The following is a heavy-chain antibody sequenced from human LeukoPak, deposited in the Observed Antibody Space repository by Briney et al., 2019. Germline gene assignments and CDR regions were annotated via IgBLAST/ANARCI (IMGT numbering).Heavy chain of an antibody. J-gene: IGHJ4*02. CDR2: IRSKAYGGTT. CDR1: GFTFSSYA. V-gene: IGHV3-49*04. Sequence: GRSLRLSCAASGFTFSSYAMSWVRQAPGKGLEWVGFIRSKAYGGTTEYAASVKGRFAISRDDSKSIAYLQMNSLKTEDTAVYYCTTNGDYPLTYFDYWGQGTLVTVSS. D-gene: IGHD4-17*01. CDR3: TTNGDYPLTYFDY.